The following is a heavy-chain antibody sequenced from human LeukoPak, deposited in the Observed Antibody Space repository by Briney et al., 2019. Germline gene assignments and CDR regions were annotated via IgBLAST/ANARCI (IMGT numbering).Heavy chain of an antibody. V-gene: IGHV3-48*03. CDR1: VFTFSTYE. CDR3: AHSSSWYSNFDY. Sequence: GGSLRLSCAASVFTFSTYEMNWVCHAPGKGLEWVSYFSSSGSTIYYADSVQGRFTISRNNAKNSLYLQMNSVRDEDTAVYYCAHSSSWYSNFDYWGKGTLVTVSS. D-gene: IGHD6-13*01. J-gene: IGHJ4*02. CDR2: FSSSGSTI.